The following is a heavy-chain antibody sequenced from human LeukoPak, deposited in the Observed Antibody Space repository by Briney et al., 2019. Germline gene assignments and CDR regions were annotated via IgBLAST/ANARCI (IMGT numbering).Heavy chain of an antibody. D-gene: IGHD6-19*01. CDR1: GFTFSSYA. CDR3: ARGGLGSAFDN. V-gene: IGHV3-23*01. Sequence: GGSLRLSCAASGFTFSSYALSWVRQAPGKGLECVSSISGSGGSTYSADSLKGRFTISRDNSKNTLYLQINSLRTDDTAVFYCARGGLGSAFDNWGQGTLVTVSS. CDR2: ISGSGGST. J-gene: IGHJ4*02.